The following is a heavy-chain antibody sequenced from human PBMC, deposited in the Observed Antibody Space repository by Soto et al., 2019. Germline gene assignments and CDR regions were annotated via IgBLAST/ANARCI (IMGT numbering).Heavy chain of an antibody. Sequence: HPVGSLRLSCTASGFTFGNYAINWVRQAPGQGLEWIGLIRNQTYSGTTEYATSMKGRFTISRDDSNSVAYLQMSSLKTDDSAVYYCTTAKSPAVAYFFDYWGLGTLVTVSS. V-gene: IGHV3-49*04. CDR1: GFTFGNYA. D-gene: IGHD2-15*01. J-gene: IGHJ4*02. CDR2: IRNQTYSGTT. CDR3: TTAKSPAVAYFFDY.